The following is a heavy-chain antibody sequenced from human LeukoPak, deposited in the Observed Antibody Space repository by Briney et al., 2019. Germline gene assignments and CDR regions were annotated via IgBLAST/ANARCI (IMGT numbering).Heavy chain of an antibody. CDR2: INSNGGDT. V-gene: IGHV1-2*06. J-gene: IGHJ4*02. CDR3: ARDLSSTAHWELDY. CDR1: GYTFTSYY. Sequence: EASVKVSCKASGYTFTSYYMHWVRQAPGQGPEWMGRINSNGGDTMYAQNFLDRVTMTRDTSVDTAYMELNRLTSDDTAVYYCARDLSSTAHWELDYWGQGTLVTVSS. D-gene: IGHD1-26*01.